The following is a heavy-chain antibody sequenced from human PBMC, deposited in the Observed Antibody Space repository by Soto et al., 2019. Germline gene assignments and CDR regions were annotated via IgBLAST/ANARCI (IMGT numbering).Heavy chain of an antibody. CDR3: ARGGSNDWQVAFDI. CDR1: GGSFSTYY. D-gene: IGHD3-16*01. J-gene: IGHJ3*02. Sequence: SETLSLTCVVSGGSFSTYYYSWVRQSPGKGLEWIGEINHNGNNNYSPSLKSRVTMSLDTSKNQFSLKLTSVTAADTAVYYCARGGSNDWQVAFDIWGQGTMVTVSS. CDR2: INHNGNN. V-gene: IGHV4-34*01.